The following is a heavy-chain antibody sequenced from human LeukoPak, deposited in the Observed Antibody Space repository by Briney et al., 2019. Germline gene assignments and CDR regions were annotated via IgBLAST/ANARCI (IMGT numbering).Heavy chain of an antibody. CDR2: ISGSGSDI. J-gene: IGHJ4*01. CDR1: GFSISDSY. D-gene: IGHD2-8*01. CDR3: STDPRLLMY. Sequence: GGSRRLSCVVSGFSISDSYMTWIRQTPGKGLVWLAYISGSGSDIYFADSVKGRFTISRDNAKNSPYLQMNSLRPEDTALYYCSTDPRLLMYWGHGTLVTVSS. V-gene: IGHV3-11*01.